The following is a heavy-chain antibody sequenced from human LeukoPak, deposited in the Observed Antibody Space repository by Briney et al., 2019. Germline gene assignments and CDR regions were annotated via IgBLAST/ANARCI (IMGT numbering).Heavy chain of an antibody. J-gene: IGHJ4*02. V-gene: IGHV1-18*01. CDR1: GYTFTRYG. CDR3: ASGYYDSSGYSLDS. CDR2: ISAYNGNT. Sequence: WASVKVSCKASGYTFTRYGISWVRQAPGQGLEWMGWISAYNGNTNYAQKLQGRVTMTTDTSTSTAYMELRSLRSDDTAVYYCASGYYDSSGYSLDSWGQGTLVTVSS. D-gene: IGHD3-22*01.